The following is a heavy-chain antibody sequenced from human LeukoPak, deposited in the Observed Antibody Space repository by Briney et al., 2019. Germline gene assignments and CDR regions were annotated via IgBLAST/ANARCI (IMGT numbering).Heavy chain of an antibody. D-gene: IGHD3-9*01. CDR1: GGSSSSYY. V-gene: IGHV4-59*01. J-gene: IGHJ6*02. CDR2: IYISGST. CDR3: ARGGSYYDILTGYYYYGMDV. Sequence: SETLSLTCTVSGGSSSSYYWSWIRQPPGKGLEWIGHIYISGSTNYNPSLKSRVTMSVDTSKNQFSLKLSSVTAADTAVYYCARGGSYYDILTGYYYYGMDVWGQGTTVTVSS.